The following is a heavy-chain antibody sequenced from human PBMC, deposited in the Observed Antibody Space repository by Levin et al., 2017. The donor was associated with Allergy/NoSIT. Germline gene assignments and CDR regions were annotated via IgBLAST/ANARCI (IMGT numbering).Heavy chain of an antibody. Sequence: SETLSLTCVVSGGSINRGLSYWNWIRQPPGKGLEWIGYIDNSGITYYNPSLKSRVTISLDTSKNHFSLNLTSVTAADTAVYYCASRSPRLKFFNYWGPGTLVTVSS. V-gene: IGHV4-30-4*01. D-gene: IGHD6-13*01. CDR2: IDNSGIT. CDR1: GGSINRGLSY. J-gene: IGHJ4*02. CDR3: ASRSPRLKFFNY.